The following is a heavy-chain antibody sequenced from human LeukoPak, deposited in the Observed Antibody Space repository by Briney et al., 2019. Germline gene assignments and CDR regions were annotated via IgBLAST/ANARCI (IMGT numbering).Heavy chain of an antibody. J-gene: IGHJ4*02. CDR3: ARDQERYSYGHGFDY. Sequence: PGGSLRLSCAASGFTFSNYSMNWVRQAPGKGLEWVSYISSSSSTIYYADSVKGRFTISRDNAKNSLYLQMNSLRDEDTAVYYCARDQERYSYGHGFDYWGQGTLVTVSS. D-gene: IGHD5-18*01. CDR2: ISSSSSTI. V-gene: IGHV3-48*02. CDR1: GFTFSNYS.